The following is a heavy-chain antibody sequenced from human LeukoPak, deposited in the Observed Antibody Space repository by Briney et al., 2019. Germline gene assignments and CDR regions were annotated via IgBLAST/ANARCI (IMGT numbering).Heavy chain of an antibody. D-gene: IGHD6-6*01. J-gene: IGHJ3*02. Sequence: SETLSLTCTVSGGSISSSSYYWGWIRQPPGKGLEWIGSLYYSGSTYYNPSLKSRVTISVDTSKNQFSLKLGSVTAADTAVYYCARRSSSWNAFDIWGRGTMVTVSS. CDR3: ARRSSSWNAFDI. V-gene: IGHV4-39*01. CDR2: LYYSGST. CDR1: GGSISSSSYY.